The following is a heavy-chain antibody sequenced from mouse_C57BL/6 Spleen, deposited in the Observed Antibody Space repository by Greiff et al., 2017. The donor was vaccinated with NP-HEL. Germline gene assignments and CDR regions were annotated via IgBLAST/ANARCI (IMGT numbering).Heavy chain of an antibody. CDR2: IDPSDSET. D-gene: IGHD1-1*01. V-gene: IGHV1-52*01. J-gene: IGHJ1*03. Sequence: QVQLQQPGAELVRPGSSVKLSCKASGYTFTSYWMHWVKQRPIQGLEWIGNIDPSDSETHYNQKFKDKATLTVDKSSSTAYMQLSSLTSEDSAVYYCARQRDYYGSSYVYFDVWGTGTTVTVSS. CDR1: GYTFTSYW. CDR3: ARQRDYYGSSYVYFDV.